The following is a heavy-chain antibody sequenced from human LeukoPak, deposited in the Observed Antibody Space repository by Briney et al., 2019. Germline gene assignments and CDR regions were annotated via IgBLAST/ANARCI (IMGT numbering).Heavy chain of an antibody. J-gene: IGHJ5*02. CDR1: GGSFSGYY. Sequence: SETLSLTCAVYGGSFSGYYWSWIRQPPGKGLEWIGEINHSGSTNYNPSLKSRVTISVDTSKNQFSLKLSSVTAADTAVYYCTRGHPGVVRGTNWFDPWGQGTLVTVSS. CDR3: TRGHPGVVRGTNWFDP. CDR2: INHSGST. D-gene: IGHD3-10*01. V-gene: IGHV4-34*01.